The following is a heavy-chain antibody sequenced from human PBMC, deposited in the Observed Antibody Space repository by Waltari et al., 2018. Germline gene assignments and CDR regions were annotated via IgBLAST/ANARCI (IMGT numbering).Heavy chain of an antibody. J-gene: IGHJ4*02. Sequence: PLVESGGGVVQPGRSLRLSCAAPGFTVSNHKGLEWVAAISYDGFSKYYADSVKGRFTIAGDTSKTTVNLQMNSLNTEDTAVYYCAREGGTSGYSGYFDTWGQGTLVTVSS. D-gene: IGHD2-2*01. CDR1: GFTVSNH. CDR3: AREGGTSGYSGYFDT. CDR2: ISYDGFSK. V-gene: IGHV3-30-3*01.